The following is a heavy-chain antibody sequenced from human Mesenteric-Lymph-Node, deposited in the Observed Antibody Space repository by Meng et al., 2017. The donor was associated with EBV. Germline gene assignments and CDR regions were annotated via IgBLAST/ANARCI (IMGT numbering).Heavy chain of an antibody. CDR3: ARDRDAYNYYFDY. CDR1: GDTFSTYA. Sequence: QVQLVQSGAEVKKPGSSVKVSGKTSGDTFSTYAIPWVRQAPGQGPEWMGGIIPLFGPPNYAQKFQGRVTIIADESTNTAYMELSSLRSEDTAVYYCARDRDAYNYYFDYWGQGTLVTVSS. J-gene: IGHJ4*02. V-gene: IGHV1-69*01. CDR2: IIPLFGPP. D-gene: IGHD5-24*01.